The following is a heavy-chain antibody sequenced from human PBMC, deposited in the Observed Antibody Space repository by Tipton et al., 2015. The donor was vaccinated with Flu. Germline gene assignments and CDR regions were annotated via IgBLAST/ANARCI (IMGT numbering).Heavy chain of an antibody. J-gene: IGHJ3*02. V-gene: IGHV1-2*06. CDR1: GYTFTSYY. CDR3: ARRWMTTYAFDI. D-gene: IGHD4-23*01. Sequence: QSGAEVKKPGASVKVSCKASGYTFTSYYMHWVRQAPGQGLEWMGRINPNSGGTNYAQKFQGRVTMTRDTSISTAYMELSRLRSDDTAVYYCARRWMTTYAFDIWGQGTMVTVPS. CDR2: INPNSGGT.